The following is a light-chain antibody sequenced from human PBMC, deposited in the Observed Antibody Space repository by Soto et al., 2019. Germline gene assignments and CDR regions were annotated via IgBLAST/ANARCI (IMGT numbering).Light chain of an antibody. J-gene: IGLJ1*01. Sequence: QPASVSGSPGQSITISCTGTSSDVGGYNYVSWYQQHPGKAPKLMIYEVSNRPSGVSNRFSGSKSGNTASLTISGLQAEDEADYYCSSYTSSSTLVFGTGPKLTVL. CDR2: EVS. CDR1: SSDVGGYNY. V-gene: IGLV2-14*01. CDR3: SSYTSSSTLV.